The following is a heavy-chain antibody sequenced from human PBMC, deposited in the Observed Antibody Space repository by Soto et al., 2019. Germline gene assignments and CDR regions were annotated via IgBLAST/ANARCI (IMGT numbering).Heavy chain of an antibody. CDR3: ARDQLAGIAAAGTLIF. D-gene: IGHD6-13*01. J-gene: IGHJ4*02. Sequence: GGSLRLSCAASGFTFSSYGMHWVRQAPGKGLEWVAVIWYDGSNKYYADSVKGRFTISRDNSKNTLYLQMNSLRAEDTAVYYCARDQLAGIAAAGTLIFGGQGTLVTVSS. CDR2: IWYDGSNK. CDR1: GFTFSSYG. V-gene: IGHV3-33*01.